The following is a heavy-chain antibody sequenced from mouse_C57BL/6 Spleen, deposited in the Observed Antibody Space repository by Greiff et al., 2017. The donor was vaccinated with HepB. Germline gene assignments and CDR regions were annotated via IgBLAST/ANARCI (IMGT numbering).Heavy chain of an antibody. CDR1: GYTFTSYW. CDR2: IHPNSGST. CDR3: AREIYYDYDSFAY. V-gene: IGHV1-64*01. Sequence: QVQLQQPGAELVKPGASVKLSCKASGYTFTSYWMHWVKQRPGQGLEWIGMIHPNSGSTNYNEKFKSKATLTVDKSSSTAYMQFSSLTSEDSAVYYCAREIYYDYDSFAYWGQGTLVTVSA. D-gene: IGHD2-4*01. J-gene: IGHJ3*01.